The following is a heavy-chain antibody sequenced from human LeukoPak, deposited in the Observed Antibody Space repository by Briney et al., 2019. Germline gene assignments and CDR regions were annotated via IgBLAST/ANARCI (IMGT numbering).Heavy chain of an antibody. CDR2: ISYSGST. CDR3: ARHPELHFLDY. D-gene: IGHD3-10*01. Sequence: SETLSLTCTVSGASISSYYWSWIRQPPGKGLEWIGYISYSGSTNYNPSLKSRVTVSADTSKNQVSLTLSSVTAADTAVYYCARHPELHFLDYWGQGTLVTVSS. V-gene: IGHV4-59*08. J-gene: IGHJ4*02. CDR1: GASISSYY.